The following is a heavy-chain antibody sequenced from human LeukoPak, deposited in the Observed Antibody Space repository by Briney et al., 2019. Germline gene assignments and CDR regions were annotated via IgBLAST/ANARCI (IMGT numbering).Heavy chain of an antibody. J-gene: IGHJ4*02. CDR1: GFTFSSYG. CDR3: ARDDWLQLLHFDY. D-gene: IGHD5-24*01. V-gene: IGHV3-33*01. Sequence: GGSLRLSCAASGFTFSSYGMHWVRQAPGKGLEWVAVIWYDGSNKYYADSVKGRFTISRDNSKNTLYLQMNSLRAEDTAVYYCARDDWLQLLHFDYWGQGTLVTVSS. CDR2: IWYDGSNK.